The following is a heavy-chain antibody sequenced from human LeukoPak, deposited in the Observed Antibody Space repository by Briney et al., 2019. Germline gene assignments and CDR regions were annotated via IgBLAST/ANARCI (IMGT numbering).Heavy chain of an antibody. CDR1: GFTFSSYA. CDR3: AKAIIAVASNFDY. V-gene: IGHV3-23*01. D-gene: IGHD6-19*01. J-gene: IGHJ4*02. Sequence: PGGSLRLSRAASGFTFSSYAMSWVCQAPGKGLEWVSNISGSGGSTYYADSVKGRFTISRDNSKNTLYLQMNSLRAEDTAVYYCAKAIIAVASNFDYWGQGTLVTVSS. CDR2: ISGSGGST.